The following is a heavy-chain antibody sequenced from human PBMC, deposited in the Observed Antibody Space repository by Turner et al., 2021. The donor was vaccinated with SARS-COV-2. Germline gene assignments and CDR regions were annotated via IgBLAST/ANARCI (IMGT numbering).Heavy chain of an antibody. V-gene: IGHV1-18*01. CDR3: ERDRIAAAGTGWFDP. J-gene: IGHJ5*02. CDR1: GYTFTSYV. CDR2: ISANNGNT. Sequence: QVQLMQSGSGVTKTGASVKVSCKAAGYTFTSYVISWLRQAPGQGREWMGWISANNGNTTYAQKLQGRDTMTTDTTTSTDYMELRSMRTDDTAVYYCERDRIAAAGTGWFDPWGQGTLVTVSS. D-gene: IGHD6-13*01.